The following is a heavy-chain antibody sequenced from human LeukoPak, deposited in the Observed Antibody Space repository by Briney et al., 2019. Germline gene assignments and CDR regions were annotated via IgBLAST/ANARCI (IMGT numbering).Heavy chain of an antibody. V-gene: IGHV3-30*18. CDR3: AKDRRGFTTVTQDSDY. D-gene: IGHD4-17*01. CDR2: ISYDGSNK. Sequence: GGSLRLSCAASGFTFSSYGMHWVRQAPGKGLEWVAVISYDGSNKYYADSVKGRFTISRDNSKNTLYLQMNSLRAEDTAVYYCAKDRRGFTTVTQDSDYWGQGTLVTVSS. CDR1: GFTFSSYG. J-gene: IGHJ4*02.